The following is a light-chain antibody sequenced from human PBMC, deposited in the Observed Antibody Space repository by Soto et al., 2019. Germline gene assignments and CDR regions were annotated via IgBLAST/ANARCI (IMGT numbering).Light chain of an antibody. V-gene: IGLV3-21*02. CDR3: QVWDSSSAQYV. CDR1: NIQSKS. Sequence: SYDLTQPPSVSVAPGQTARITCGGNNIQSKSVHWYQQKPGQAPVLVVHDDSDRPSGIPERFSGSNSGNTATLTISRVEAGDESDYYCQVWDSSSAQYVFGTGTKATVL. J-gene: IGLJ1*01. CDR2: DDS.